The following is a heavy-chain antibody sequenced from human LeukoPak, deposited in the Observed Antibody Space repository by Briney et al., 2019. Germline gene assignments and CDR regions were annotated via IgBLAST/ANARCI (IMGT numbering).Heavy chain of an antibody. D-gene: IGHD6-19*01. CDR1: GYTFTSYY. CDR2: INPNSGGT. V-gene: IGHV1-2*04. Sequence: GASVKVSCKASGYTFTSYYIHWVRRAPGQGLEWMGWINPNSGGTNYAQKFQGWVTMTRDTSISTAYMELSRLRSDDTAVYYCARGGPRYSSGWYWFDPWGQGTLVTVSS. J-gene: IGHJ5*02. CDR3: ARGGPRYSSGWYWFDP.